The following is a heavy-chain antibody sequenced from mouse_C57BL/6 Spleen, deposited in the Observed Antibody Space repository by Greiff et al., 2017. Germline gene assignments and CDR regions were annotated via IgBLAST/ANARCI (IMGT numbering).Heavy chain of an antibody. CDR1: GYTFTSYW. V-gene: IGHV1-50*01. CDR2: IDPSDSYT. CDR3: ALQLRLDY. D-gene: IGHD3-2*02. J-gene: IGHJ2*01. Sequence: VQLQQPGAELVKPGASVKLSCKASGYTFTSYWMQWVKQTPGQGLEWIGEIDPSDSYTYYNQKFKGKATLTVDTSSSTAYMQLSSLTSEDSAVYYCALQLRLDYWGQGTTLTVSA.